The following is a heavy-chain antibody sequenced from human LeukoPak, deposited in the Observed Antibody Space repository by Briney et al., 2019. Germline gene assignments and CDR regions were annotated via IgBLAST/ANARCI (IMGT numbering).Heavy chain of an antibody. CDR3: ARDAGYQGDNWFDP. CDR2: MNPNSGNT. V-gene: IGHV1-8*01. D-gene: IGHD2-2*01. CDR1: GYTFTSYD. J-gene: IGHJ5*02. Sequence: ASVKVSCKASGYTFTSYDIYWVRQATGQGLEWMGWMNPNSGNTGYAQKFQGRVTMTRNTSISTAYMELSSLRSEDTAVYYCARDAGYQGDNWFDPWGQGTLVTVSS.